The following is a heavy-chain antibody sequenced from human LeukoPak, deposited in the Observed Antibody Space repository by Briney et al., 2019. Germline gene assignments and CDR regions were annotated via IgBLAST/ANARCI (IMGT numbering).Heavy chain of an antibody. CDR1: GFTFDNYV. CDR3: ASDSGYGGYDY. J-gene: IGHJ4*02. CDR2: ISTSGTTI. D-gene: IGHD5-12*01. V-gene: IGHV3-11*01. Sequence: GGSLRLSCAASGFTFDNYVMAWFRQAPGKGLEWVSYISTSGTTIYYADSVKGRFTISRDNAKNSLYLQMNSLRAEDTAVYFCASDSGYGGYDYWGQGTLVTVSS.